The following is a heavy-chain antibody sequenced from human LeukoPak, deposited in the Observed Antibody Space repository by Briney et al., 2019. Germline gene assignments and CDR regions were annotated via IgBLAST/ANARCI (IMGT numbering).Heavy chain of an antibody. CDR1: GFTFSTNS. D-gene: IGHD4-17*01. J-gene: IGHJ6*03. Sequence: GGSLRLSCAASGFTFSTNSMNWVRQAPGKGLEWVSSISSSSSYIYYADSVKGRFTISRDNAKKSLFLDMNSLRAEDTAVYYCTRDGLMENDYGDYYYYYYMDVWGKGTTVTVSS. V-gene: IGHV3-21*01. CDR2: ISSSSSYI. CDR3: TRDGLMENDYGDYYYYYYMDV.